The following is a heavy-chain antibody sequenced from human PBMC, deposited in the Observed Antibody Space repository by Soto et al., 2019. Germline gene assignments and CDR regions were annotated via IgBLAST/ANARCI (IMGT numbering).Heavy chain of an antibody. D-gene: IGHD2-15*01. Sequence: EVQLVQSGAEVKKPGESLKISCKGSVYSFTSYWIGWVRQMPGKGLEWMGIIYPGDSDTRYSPSFQGQVTISADKSISTAYLQWSSLKASDTAMYYCARWVVAPTLIHNWFDPWGQGTLVTVSS. V-gene: IGHV5-51*03. CDR1: VYSFTSYW. CDR2: IYPGDSDT. J-gene: IGHJ5*02. CDR3: ARWVVAPTLIHNWFDP.